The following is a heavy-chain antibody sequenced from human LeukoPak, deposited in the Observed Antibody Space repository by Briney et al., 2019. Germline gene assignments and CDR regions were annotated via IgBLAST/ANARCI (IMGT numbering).Heavy chain of an antibody. CDR2: INSDGSST. Sequence: GGALRLSCAASGYTFSSYWMHWVRQAPGKGLVWVSRINSDGSSTSYADSVKGRFTISRDNAKNKLYLQMNSMRAEDTVVYYCEREDQGPYRYGYWGQGTLVTVYS. D-gene: IGHD1-1*01. V-gene: IGHV3-74*01. CDR1: GYTFSSYW. CDR3: EREDQGPYRYGY. J-gene: IGHJ4*02.